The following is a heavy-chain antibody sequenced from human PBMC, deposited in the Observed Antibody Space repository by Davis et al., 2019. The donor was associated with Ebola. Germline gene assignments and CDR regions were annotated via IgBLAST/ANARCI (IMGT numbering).Heavy chain of an antibody. CDR2: INWNDGST. D-gene: IGHD6-19*01. Sequence: GESLKISCAASGFTLDDIAMHWVRQAPGKGLEWVAGINWNDGSTGYADSVKGRFIISRDNAKNSLYLQMSSLRAEDTALYHCVRDLTAYKSGPGDSTLYSWGQGTLVTVSS. J-gene: IGHJ1*01. CDR1: GFTLDDIA. CDR3: VRDLTAYKSGPGDSTLYS. V-gene: IGHV3-20*01.